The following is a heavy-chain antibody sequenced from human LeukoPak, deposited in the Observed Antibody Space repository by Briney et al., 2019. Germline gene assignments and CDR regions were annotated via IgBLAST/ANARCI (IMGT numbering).Heavy chain of an antibody. CDR3: ARDGSGSYYYYYYYMDV. CDR1: GFTFDDYG. J-gene: IGHJ6*03. CDR2: INWNGGST. V-gene: IGHV3-20*04. D-gene: IGHD3-10*01. Sequence: PGGSLRLSCAASGFTFDDYGMSWVRQAPGKGLEWVSGINWNGGSTGYADSVKGRLTISRDNAKNSLYLQMNSLRAEDTALYYCARDGSGSYYYYYYYMDVWGKGTTVTVSS.